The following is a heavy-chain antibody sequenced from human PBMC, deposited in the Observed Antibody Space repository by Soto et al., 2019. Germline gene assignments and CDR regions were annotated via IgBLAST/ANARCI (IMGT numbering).Heavy chain of an antibody. CDR2: LNHSGSI. D-gene: IGHD3-22*01. CDR1: GGSFFRYY. J-gene: IGHJ1*01. V-gene: IGHV4-34*01. Sequence: PSWSLCLTCSVSGGSFFRYYCTWLGQCGGKGLEWIRELNHSGSIHCNPPLKSRVSLSVDTAKNQFSLKLNSVTAADTAVYYCARGASVAVVVQTDAPDKFYLDSWSQGTLVTV. CDR3: ARGASVAVVVQTDAPDKFYLDS.